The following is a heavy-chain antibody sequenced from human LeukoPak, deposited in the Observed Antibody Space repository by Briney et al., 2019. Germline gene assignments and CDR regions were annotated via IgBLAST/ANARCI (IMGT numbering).Heavy chain of an antibody. CDR3: ARGRGYCSDGSCYSPGVYFDY. CDR1: GGSFSGYY. D-gene: IGHD2-15*01. V-gene: IGHV4-34*01. J-gene: IGHJ4*02. CDR2: INHSGST. Sequence: PSETLSLTCAVYGGSFSGYYWTWLRQPPGKGLEWIGEINHSGSTNYNPSLKSRVTISVDTSKNQFSLKLRSVTAADTAVYYCARGRGYCSDGSCYSPGVYFDYWGQGTLVTVSS.